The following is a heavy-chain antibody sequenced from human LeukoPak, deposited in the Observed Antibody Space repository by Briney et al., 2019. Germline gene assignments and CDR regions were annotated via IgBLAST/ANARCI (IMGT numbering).Heavy chain of an antibody. CDR2: IYYSGST. Sequence: PSETLSLTCTVSGGSISSYYWSWIRQPPGKGLEWIGYIYYSGSTNYNPSLKSRVTISVDTSKNQFSLKLSSVTAADTAVYYCARVRDSGFDYWGQGTLVTVSP. CDR1: GGSISSYY. CDR3: ARVRDSGFDY. D-gene: IGHD2-15*01. V-gene: IGHV4-59*01. J-gene: IGHJ4*02.